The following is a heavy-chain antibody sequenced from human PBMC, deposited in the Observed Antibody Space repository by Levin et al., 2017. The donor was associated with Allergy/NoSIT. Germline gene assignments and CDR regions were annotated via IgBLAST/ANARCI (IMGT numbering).Heavy chain of an antibody. Sequence: ASVKVSCKASGGTFNSLTIAWVRQAPGQGLEWLGRIIPILGIANYAQTLQDRITITADKSTTTAYLELSSLRSEDTAVYYCARDLPNDIAFVLWGQGTLVTVSS. CDR3: ARDLPNDIAFVL. D-gene: IGHD3-9*01. CDR1: GGTFNSLT. V-gene: IGHV1-69*04. J-gene: IGHJ4*02. CDR2: IIPILGIA.